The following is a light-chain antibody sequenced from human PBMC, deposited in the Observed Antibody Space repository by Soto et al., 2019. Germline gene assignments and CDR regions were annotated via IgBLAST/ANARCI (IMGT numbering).Light chain of an antibody. J-gene: IGKJ4*01. CDR1: QGISNY. Sequence: DIQLTQSPSFLSASVGDRVTITYRASQGISNYLAWVQQKPGKVPKRLIYAASSLQSGGPSSVSGSGSGKEVTLTSSSLQPEDFATEDCLQHNSYPRTFGGGTKVDIK. CDR2: AAS. CDR3: LQHNSYPRT. V-gene: IGKV1-17*03.